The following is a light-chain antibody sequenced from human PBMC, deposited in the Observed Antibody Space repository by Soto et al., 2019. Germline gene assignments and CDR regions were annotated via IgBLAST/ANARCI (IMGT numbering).Light chain of an antibody. J-gene: IGLJ1*01. CDR1: SSDVGGYNY. Sequence: QSALTQPASVSGSPGQSITISCPGTSSDVGGYNYVSWYQQHPGKAPKLMIYEVSNRPSGVSNRFSGSKSGNTASLTISGLQAEDEADYYCSSYTSSSGGVFGTGTKVTVL. V-gene: IGLV2-14*01. CDR2: EVS. CDR3: SSYTSSSGGV.